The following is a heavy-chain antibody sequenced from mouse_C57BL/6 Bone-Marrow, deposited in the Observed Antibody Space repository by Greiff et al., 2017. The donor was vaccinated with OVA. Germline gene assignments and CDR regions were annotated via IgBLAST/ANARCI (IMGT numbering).Heavy chain of an antibody. V-gene: IGHV5-4*01. CDR2: ISDGGSYT. CDR1: GFTFSSYA. CDR3: ARDNWDYYAMDY. D-gene: IGHD4-1*01. Sequence: VQLKESGGGLVKPGGSLKLSCAASGFTFSSYAMSWVRQTPEKRLEWVATISDGGSYTYYPDNVKGRFTISRDNAKNNLYLQMSHLKSEDTAMYYCARDNWDYYAMDYWGQGTSVTVSS. J-gene: IGHJ4*01.